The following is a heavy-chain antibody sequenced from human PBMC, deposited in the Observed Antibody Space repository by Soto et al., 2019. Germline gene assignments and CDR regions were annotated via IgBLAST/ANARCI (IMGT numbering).Heavy chain of an antibody. V-gene: IGHV3-23*01. Sequence: EVELLESGGGLVQPGGSLRLSCVASGFTFKNYDMRWIRQAPGKGLEWVSGISGSGGVTYYADSVKGRFTISRDNSKNTLYLQMNSLCAEDTALYYCAKNRQFRSYYESAGHYDNWGQGTLVTVSS. CDR1: GFTFKNYD. CDR3: AKNRQFRSYYESAGHYDN. CDR2: ISGSGGVT. D-gene: IGHD3-10*01. J-gene: IGHJ4*02.